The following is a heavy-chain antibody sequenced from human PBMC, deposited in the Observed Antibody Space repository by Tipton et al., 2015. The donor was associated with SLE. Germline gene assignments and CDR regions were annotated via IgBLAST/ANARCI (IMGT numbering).Heavy chain of an antibody. CDR1: GGSISGNHW. CDR2: IHHTGST. V-gene: IGHV4-4*02. Sequence: TLSLTCAVSGGSISGNHWWSWVRQPPGKGLEWIGEIHHTGSTNYNPSLKSRVTISVDTSKNQFSLKLSSVTAADTAVYYCASWGPIVYYYYYRDVWGKGTAVTVSS. J-gene: IGHJ6*03. D-gene: IGHD3-16*01. CDR3: ASWGPIVYYYYYRDV.